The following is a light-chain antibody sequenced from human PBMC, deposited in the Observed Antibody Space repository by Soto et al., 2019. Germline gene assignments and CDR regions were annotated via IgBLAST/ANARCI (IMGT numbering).Light chain of an antibody. CDR1: SSDVGGYNY. J-gene: IGLJ1*01. CDR3: SSYTTGNTRQIV. V-gene: IGLV2-14*03. CDR2: DVS. Sequence: QSALTQPASGSGSPGQSITISCTGTSSDVGGYNYVSWYQHHPGKAPKLLIYDVSNRPSGISNRFSGSKSDNTASLTISGLQPEDEADYYCSSYTTGNTRQIVFGTGTKVTVL.